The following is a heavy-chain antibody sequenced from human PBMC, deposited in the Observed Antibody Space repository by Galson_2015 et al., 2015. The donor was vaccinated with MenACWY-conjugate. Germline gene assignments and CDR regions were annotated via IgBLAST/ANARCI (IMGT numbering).Heavy chain of an antibody. D-gene: IGHD3-10*01. CDR2: ISSSSSTI. Sequence: SLRLSCAASGFTFSSYSMNWVRQAPGKGLEWVSYISSSSSTIYYADSVKGRFTISRDNAKNSLYLQMNSLRAEDTAVYYCAGGTANYYGSGSYYQSLDYWGQGTLVTVSS. V-gene: IGHV3-48*04. CDR3: AGGTANYYGSGSYYQSLDY. CDR1: GFTFSSYS. J-gene: IGHJ4*02.